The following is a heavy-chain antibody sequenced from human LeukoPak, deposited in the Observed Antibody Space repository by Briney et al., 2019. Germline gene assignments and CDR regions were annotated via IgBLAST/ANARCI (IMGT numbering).Heavy chain of an antibody. Sequence: GGSLRLSCAASGFTFSDYWMSWVRQAPGMGLEWVANIKPDGSEQNYADSVKGRFTISRDNAKNSLYLHMNSLRAEDTAVYYCAKGGIVVVIPAYWGQGTLVTVSS. CDR1: GFTFSDYW. V-gene: IGHV3-7*03. CDR3: AKGGIVVVIPAY. D-gene: IGHD3-22*01. CDR2: IKPDGSEQ. J-gene: IGHJ4*02.